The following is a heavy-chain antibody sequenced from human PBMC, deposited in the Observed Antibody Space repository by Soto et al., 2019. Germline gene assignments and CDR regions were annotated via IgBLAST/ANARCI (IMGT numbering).Heavy chain of an antibody. V-gene: IGHV3-11*01. CDR1: GFTFSDYY. CDR2: ISSSGSTI. Sequence: QVQLVESGGGLVKPGGSLRLSCAASGFTFSDYYMSWIHQAPGKGLEWVSYISSSGSTIYYADSVKGRFTISRDNAKNSLYLQMNSLRAEDTAVYYCARDKYYDFWSGQINYYYYYGMDVWGQGTTVTVSS. CDR3: ARDKYYDFWSGQINYYYYYGMDV. J-gene: IGHJ6*02. D-gene: IGHD3-3*01.